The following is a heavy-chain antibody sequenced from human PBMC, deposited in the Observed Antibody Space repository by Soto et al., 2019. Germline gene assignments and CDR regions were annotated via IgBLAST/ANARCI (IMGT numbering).Heavy chain of an antibody. Sequence: PGGSLRLSCAASGFPCGSYDMTWVRQAPGKGLEWVSTILVDGRTFYVDSVKGRFTISRDNSRSTVYLQMNSLTAGDTALYYCAKATATGGGAFDFCGQGTRSPSPQ. CDR2: ILVDGRT. CDR1: GFPCGSYD. J-gene: IGHJ3*01. V-gene: IGHV3-23*01. CDR3: AKATATGGGAFDF. D-gene: IGHD2-8*02.